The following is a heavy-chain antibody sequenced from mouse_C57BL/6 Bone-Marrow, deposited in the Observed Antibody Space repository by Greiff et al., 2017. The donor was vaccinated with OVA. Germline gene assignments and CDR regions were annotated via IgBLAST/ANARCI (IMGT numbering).Heavy chain of an antibody. CDR2: IVPANGNP. CDR1: GFNIKNTY. J-gene: IGHJ2*01. Sequence: VQLQQSVAELVRPGASVKFSCTASGFNIKNTYMHWVKQRPEQGLEWIGRIVPANGNPKYAPKFQGKAPITADTSSNTAYLQLSSLTSEDTAIYYCASAYRRQLRPYWGKGTTLTVSS. V-gene: IGHV14-3*01. D-gene: IGHD3-2*02. CDR3: ASAYRRQLRPY.